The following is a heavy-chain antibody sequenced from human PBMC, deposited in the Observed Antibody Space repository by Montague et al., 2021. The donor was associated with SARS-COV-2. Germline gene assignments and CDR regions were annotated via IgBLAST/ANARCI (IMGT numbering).Heavy chain of an antibody. D-gene: IGHD3-10*01. CDR2: IYYSGST. J-gene: IGHJ6*02. V-gene: IGHV4-59*08. CDR1: GGSISSYY. Sequence: SETLSLTCTVSGGSISSYYWSWTRQPPGKGLEWIGYIYYSGSTNYNPSLKSRVTISVDTSKNQFSLKLSSVTAADTAVYYCARLTSANYYGSGSFEPDVWGQGTTVTVSS. CDR3: ARLTSANYYGSGSFEPDV.